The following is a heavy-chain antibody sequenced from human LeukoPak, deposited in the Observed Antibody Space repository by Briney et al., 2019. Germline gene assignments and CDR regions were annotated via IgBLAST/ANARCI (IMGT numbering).Heavy chain of an antibody. J-gene: IGHJ6*02. Sequence: SETLSLTCIVSGASISTYYWTWIRQPPGKGLEWIGYIYYSGSTNYNPSLKSRVTISVDTSKNQFSLKLSSVTAADTAVYYCARLTYSSGWYSEYYYYGMDVWGQGTTVTVSS. CDR2: IYYSGST. D-gene: IGHD6-19*01. V-gene: IGHV4-59*01. CDR1: GASISTYY. CDR3: ARLTYSSGWYSEYYYYGMDV.